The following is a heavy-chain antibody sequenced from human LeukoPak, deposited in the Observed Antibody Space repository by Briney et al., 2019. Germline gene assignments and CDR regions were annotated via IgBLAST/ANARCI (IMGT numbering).Heavy chain of an antibody. D-gene: IGHD3-10*01. CDR2: IYYSGST. V-gene: IGHV4-59*01. CDR1: GGSISSYY. CDR3: ARVYDRYGSGSHFDY. J-gene: IGHJ4*02. Sequence: PSETLSLTCTVSGGSISSYYWSWIRQPPGKGLEWIGYIYYSGSTNYNPSLKSRVTISVDTSKNQFSLKPSSVTAADTAVYYCARVYDRYGSGSHFDYWGQGTLVTVSS.